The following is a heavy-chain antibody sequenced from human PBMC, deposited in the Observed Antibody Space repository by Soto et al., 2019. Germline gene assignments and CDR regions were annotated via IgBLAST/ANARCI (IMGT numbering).Heavy chain of an antibody. CDR1: GFTFSSYG. CDR2: IWYDGSNK. V-gene: IGHV3-33*01. Sequence: QVQLVESGGGVVQPGRSLRLSCAASGFTFSSYGMHWVRQAPGKGLEWVAVIWYDGSNKYYADSVKGRFTISRDNSKNPLYLQMNSLRAEDTAVDYCARDSPPEVVITLEASFDIWGQGTMVTVSS. D-gene: IGHD3-22*01. CDR3: ARDSPPEVVITLEASFDI. J-gene: IGHJ3*02.